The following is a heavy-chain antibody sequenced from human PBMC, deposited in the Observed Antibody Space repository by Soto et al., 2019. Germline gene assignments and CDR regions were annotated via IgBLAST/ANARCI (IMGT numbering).Heavy chain of an antibody. D-gene: IGHD5-12*01. CDR1: GFTFSSYA. J-gene: IGHJ4*02. CDR2: ISSSAGST. V-gene: IGHV3-23*01. CDR3: AKARGGWLQALDY. Sequence: EVQVLESGGGLVQPGGSLRLSCAASGFTFSSYAMSWVRQTPGKGLEWVSVISSSAGSTYYADSVKGRFTISRDNSKNTLYLQMNSLRAEDTAIYSCAKARGGWLQALDYWGQGTLVTVSS.